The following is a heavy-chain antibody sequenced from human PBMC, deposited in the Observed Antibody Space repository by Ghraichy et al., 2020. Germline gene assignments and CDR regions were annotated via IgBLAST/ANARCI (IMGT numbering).Heavy chain of an antibody. Sequence: SETLSLTCAVYGGSFSGYYWSWIRQPPGKGLEWIGEINHSGSTNYNPSLKSRVTISVDTSKNQFSLKLSSVTAADTAVYYCARVGRWRHDAFDIWGQGTMVTVSS. CDR1: GGSFSGYY. J-gene: IGHJ3*02. CDR2: INHSGST. CDR3: ARVGRWRHDAFDI. D-gene: IGHD2-21*02. V-gene: IGHV4-34*01.